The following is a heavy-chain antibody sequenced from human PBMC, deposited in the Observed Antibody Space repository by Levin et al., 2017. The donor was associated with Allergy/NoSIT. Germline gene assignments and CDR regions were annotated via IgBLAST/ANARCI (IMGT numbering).Heavy chain of an antibody. CDR3: ARRVLRYFDWLSHNWFDP. V-gene: IGHV4-34*01. D-gene: IGHD3-9*01. CDR1: GGSFSGYY. CDR2: INHNGNT. J-gene: IGHJ5*02. Sequence: SETLSLTCAVSGGSFSGYYWNWIRQPPGKGLEWIGEINHNGNTNYNPALKSRVTISVDTSKNQFSLKLRSVTAADTAVYYCARRVLRYFDWLSHNWFDPWGQGTLVTVSS.